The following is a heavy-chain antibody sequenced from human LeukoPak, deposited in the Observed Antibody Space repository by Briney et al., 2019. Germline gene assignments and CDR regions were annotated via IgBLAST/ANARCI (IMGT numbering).Heavy chain of an antibody. D-gene: IGHD4-17*01. Sequence: GGSLRLSCEASGFTFSNYAMNWVRQTPGKGLEWVSSITSYRRDTYYADSVKGRFTFSRDNSKNTLYLQMDSLRAEETAVYYCARGTVTSRTWYFDLWGRGTLVTVSS. CDR2: ITSYRRDT. V-gene: IGHV3-23*01. CDR3: ARGTVTSRTWYFDL. CDR1: GFTFSNYA. J-gene: IGHJ2*01.